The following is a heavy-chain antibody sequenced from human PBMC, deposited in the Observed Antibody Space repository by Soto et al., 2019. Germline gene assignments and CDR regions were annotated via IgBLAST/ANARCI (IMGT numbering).Heavy chain of an antibody. V-gene: IGHV4-30-4*01. CDR3: ARQRWVDPEPYSFDMGG. CDR1: GDSISSADYY. Sequence: SETLSLTCTVSGDSISSADYYWSWIRQTPGKGLEWIGHIFYSGTTYYNPSLKSRLTISVDTSKNHSSLRLTSVPAADTAVYYCARQRWVDPEPYSFDMGGWGQGTTVTVAS. J-gene: IGHJ6*02. D-gene: IGHD2-15*01. CDR2: IFYSGTT.